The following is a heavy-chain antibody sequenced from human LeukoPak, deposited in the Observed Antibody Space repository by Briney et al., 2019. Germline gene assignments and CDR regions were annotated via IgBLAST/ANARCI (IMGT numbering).Heavy chain of an antibody. D-gene: IGHD2-15*01. CDR1: GGSFSGYY. V-gene: IGHV4-34*01. CDR3: ARVSPYCSGGSCYNDY. Sequence: PSETLSLTCAVYGGSFSGYYWSWIRQPPGKGLEWIGEINHSGSTNYNPSLKSRVTISVDTSKNQFSLKLSSVTAADTAVYYCARVSPYCSGGSCYNDYWGQGTLVTVSS. CDR2: INHSGST. J-gene: IGHJ4*02.